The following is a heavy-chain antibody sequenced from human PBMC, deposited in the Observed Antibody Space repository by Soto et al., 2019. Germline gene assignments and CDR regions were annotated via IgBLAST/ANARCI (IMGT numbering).Heavy chain of an antibody. CDR2: MNPYNGNT. J-gene: IGHJ4*02. D-gene: IGHD6-25*01. CDR1: GYTFTTYY. CDR3: ARREERSGPHYFDY. Sequence: ASVKVSCKASGYTFTTYYIHWVRQVTGQGLEWMGWMNPYNGNTGSTQKFQGRVTMTRNTSISTVYMELTSLRSEDTAVYYCARREERSGPHYFDYWGQGSLVTVSS. V-gene: IGHV1-8*01.